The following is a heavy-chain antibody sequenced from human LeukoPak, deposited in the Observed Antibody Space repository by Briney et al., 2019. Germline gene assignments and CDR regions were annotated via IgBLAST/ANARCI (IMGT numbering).Heavy chain of an antibody. CDR1: GGSFSDYY. Sequence: SETLSLTCAVYGGSFSDYYWSRIRQPPGKGLEWIGEINHSGSTNYNPSLKSRVTISVDTSKNQFSLKLSSVTAADTAVYYCARDRLDSYYNFWSGYYPFDYWGQGNLVTVSS. D-gene: IGHD3-3*01. CDR2: INHSGST. CDR3: ARDRLDSYYNFWSGYYPFDY. V-gene: IGHV4-34*01. J-gene: IGHJ4*02.